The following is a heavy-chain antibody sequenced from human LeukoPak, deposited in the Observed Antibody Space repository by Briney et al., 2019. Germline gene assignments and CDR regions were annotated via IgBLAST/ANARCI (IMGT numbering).Heavy chain of an antibody. D-gene: IGHD2-15*01. J-gene: IGHJ4*02. CDR1: GFTFGNYW. CDR3: ARVEGYCSGGSCFPFHH. Sequence: GGSLRLSCAASGFTFGNYWMAWVRQAPGRGLQWVANIRQDGGEKYLVDSVRGRFAISRDNAKNSLYLQMNSLRAEDTAVYFCARVEGYCSGGSCFPFHHWGLGTRVTVSS. V-gene: IGHV3-7*04. CDR2: IRQDGGEK.